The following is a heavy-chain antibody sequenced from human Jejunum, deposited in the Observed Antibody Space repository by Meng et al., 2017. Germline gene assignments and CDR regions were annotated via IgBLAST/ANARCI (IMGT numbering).Heavy chain of an antibody. CDR1: GCPFDRFG. CDR3: ARDKYAYALGYFDY. Sequence: GVTEPWDSIKSPVKSLGCPFDRFGVSWIRQAPGEGLEVVGWISAYTGKTDYAQKFQGRVLMSAETSTTTVYMELTSMTSDDTAVYYCARDKYAYALGYFDYWGQGTLVTVSS. J-gene: IGHJ4*02. CDR2: ISAYTGKT. V-gene: IGHV1-18*01. D-gene: IGHD2-2*01.